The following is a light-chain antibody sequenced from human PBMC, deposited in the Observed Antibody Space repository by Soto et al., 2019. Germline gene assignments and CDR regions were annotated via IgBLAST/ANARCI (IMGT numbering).Light chain of an antibody. CDR3: QQYGSSPFT. CDR2: DAS. CDR1: QSVSSSY. J-gene: IGKJ2*01. V-gene: IGKV3D-20*01. Sequence: EIVLTQSPATLSLSPGERATLSCRASQSVSSSYLAWYQQKPGLAPRLLIYDASSRATGIPDRFSGSGSGTDFTLTISRLEPEDFAVYYCQQYGSSPFTFVQGTKLEIK.